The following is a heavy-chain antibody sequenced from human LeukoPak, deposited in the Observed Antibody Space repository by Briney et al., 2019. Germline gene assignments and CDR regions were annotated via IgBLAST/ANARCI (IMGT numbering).Heavy chain of an antibody. Sequence: TGGSLRLSCAAPGFNFDSYTMTWVRQAPGKGLEWVSSISSGSSHIYYADSMKGRFTISRDNAKNSLYLQMNSLRAEDTAVYYCARFLTVAVVPQRVDCWGQGTLVTVSS. CDR2: ISSGSSHI. V-gene: IGHV3-21*01. J-gene: IGHJ4*02. D-gene: IGHD2/OR15-2a*01. CDR3: ARFLTVAVVPQRVDC. CDR1: GFNFDSYT.